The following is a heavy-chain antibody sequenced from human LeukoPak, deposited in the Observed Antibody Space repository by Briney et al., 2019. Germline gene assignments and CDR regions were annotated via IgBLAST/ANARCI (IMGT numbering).Heavy chain of an antibody. Sequence: TLSLTCTVSGGSISSGGYFWTWIRQQPGKGLQWIGYIYYSGSTYYNPSLKSRVTISVDTPKNQFSLKLTSVTAADTAVYYCARGVAAAGADYWGQGTLVTVSS. J-gene: IGHJ4*02. CDR2: IYYSGST. V-gene: IGHV4-31*03. CDR1: GGSISSGGYF. CDR3: ARGVAAAGADY. D-gene: IGHD6-13*01.